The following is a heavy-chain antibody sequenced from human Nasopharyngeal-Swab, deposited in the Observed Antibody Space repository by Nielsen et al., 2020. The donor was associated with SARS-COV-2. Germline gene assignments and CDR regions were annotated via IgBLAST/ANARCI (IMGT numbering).Heavy chain of an antibody. CDR3: TRPIYCSSTSCSDV. D-gene: IGHD2-2*01. CDR1: GFTFSGSA. Sequence: LSLTCAASGFTFSGSAMHWVRQASGKGLEWVGRIRSKANSYATAYAASVKGRFTISRDDSKNTAYLQMNSLKTEDTAVYYCTRPIYCSSTSCSDVWGKGTTVTVSS. V-gene: IGHV3-73*01. J-gene: IGHJ6*04. CDR2: IRSKANSYAT.